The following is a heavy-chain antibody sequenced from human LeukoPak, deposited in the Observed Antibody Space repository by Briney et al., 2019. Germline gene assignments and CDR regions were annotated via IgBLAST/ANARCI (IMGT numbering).Heavy chain of an antibody. D-gene: IGHD7-27*01. CDR3: AKDGEFNWAYYFDY. J-gene: IGHJ4*02. V-gene: IGHV3-23*01. Sequence: PGGSLRLSCAASGFTFSSYAMSWVRQAPGKGLEWVSAISGSGGSTYYADSVKGRFTTSRDNSKNTLYLQMNSLRAEDTAVYYCAKDGEFNWAYYFDYWGQGTLVTVSS. CDR2: ISGSGGST. CDR1: GFTFSSYA.